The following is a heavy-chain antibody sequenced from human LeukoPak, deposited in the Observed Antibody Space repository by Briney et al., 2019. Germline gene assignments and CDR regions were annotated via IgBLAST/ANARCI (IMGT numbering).Heavy chain of an antibody. J-gene: IGHJ4*02. CDR3: AGGAVANFDY. CDR1: GFTFSSYG. CDR2: ISYDGSNK. Sequence: GGSLRLSCAASGFTFSSYGMHWVRQAPGKGLEWVAVISYDGSNKYYADSVKGRFTISRDNSKNTLYLQMNSLRAEDTAAYYCAGGAVANFDYWGQGTLVTVSS. D-gene: IGHD6-19*01. V-gene: IGHV3-30*03.